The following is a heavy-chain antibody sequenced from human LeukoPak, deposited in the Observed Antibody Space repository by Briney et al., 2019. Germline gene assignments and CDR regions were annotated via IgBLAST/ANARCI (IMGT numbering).Heavy chain of an antibody. CDR1: GFTFSSYA. CDR3: ARDSYYDSSGSPFDY. J-gene: IGHJ4*02. CDR2: ISYDGSNK. Sequence: PGGSLRLSCAASGFTFSSYAMHWVRQAPGKGLEWVAVISYDGSNKYYADSVKGRFTISRDNSKNTLYLQMNSLRAEDTAVYYCARDSYYDSSGSPFDYWGQGTLVTVSS. V-gene: IGHV3-30-3*01. D-gene: IGHD3-22*01.